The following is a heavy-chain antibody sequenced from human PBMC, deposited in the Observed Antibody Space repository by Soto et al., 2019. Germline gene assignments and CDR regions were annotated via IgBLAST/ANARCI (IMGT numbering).Heavy chain of an antibody. J-gene: IGHJ6*02. CDR3: ARARIVYGMDV. V-gene: IGHV4-34*01. CDR2: INHSGST. D-gene: IGHD1-26*01. CDR1: GGSFIGYY. Sequence: SETLSLTCAVCGGSFIGYYWSWIRQPPGKGLEWIGEINHSGSTNYNPSLKSRVTISVDTSKNQFSLKLSPVTAADTAVYYCARARIVYGMDVWGQGTTVTVSS.